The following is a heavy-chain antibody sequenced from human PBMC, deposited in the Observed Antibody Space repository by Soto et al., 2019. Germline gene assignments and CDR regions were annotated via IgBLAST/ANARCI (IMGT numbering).Heavy chain of an antibody. Sequence: PGGSLRLSCAASGFTFSSYAMHWVRQAPGKGLEWVAVISYDGSNKYYADSVKGRFTISRDNSKNTLYLQMNSLRAEDTAVYYCARALERWGQGTLVTVSS. CDR1: GFTFSSYA. V-gene: IGHV3-30-3*01. CDR3: ARALER. J-gene: IGHJ4*02. CDR2: ISYDGSNK.